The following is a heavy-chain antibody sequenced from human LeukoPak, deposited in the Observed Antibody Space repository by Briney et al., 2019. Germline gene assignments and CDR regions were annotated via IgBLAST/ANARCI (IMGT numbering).Heavy chain of an antibody. J-gene: IGHJ4*02. CDR2: ISGSGGNT. D-gene: IGHD3-22*01. Sequence: GGSLRLSCAASGFTFSSYGMHWVRQAPGKGLEWVSVISGSGGNTDYADSVKGRFTISRDNSKNTLYLQMNSLRAEDTAVYYCAKSAYYYYDSSGYYHTDYWGQGTLVTVSS. CDR1: GFTFSSYG. V-gene: IGHV3-23*01. CDR3: AKSAYYYYDSSGYYHTDY.